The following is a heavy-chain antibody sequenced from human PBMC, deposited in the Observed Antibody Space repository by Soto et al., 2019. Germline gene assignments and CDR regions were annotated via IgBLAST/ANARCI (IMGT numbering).Heavy chain of an antibody. CDR1: GFTFDDYA. CDR3: ANLPLDGPGFDG. D-gene: IGHD3-10*01. Sequence: EVQLVESGGGLVQPGGSLRLSCAASGFTFDDYAIHWVRQAPGKGLEWVSGISWNGAATGYADSVKGRFTISRDNAKNTVDRQRNSLGRDDTAIYYCANLPLDGPGFDGWGLGTLVTVSS. V-gene: IGHV3-9*01. CDR2: ISWNGAAT. J-gene: IGHJ4*02.